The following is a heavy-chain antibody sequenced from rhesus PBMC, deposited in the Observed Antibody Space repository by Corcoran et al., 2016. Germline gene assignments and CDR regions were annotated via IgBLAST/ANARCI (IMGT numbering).Heavy chain of an antibody. V-gene: IGHV4-99*01. CDR2: IRGSSGSN. J-gene: IGHJ6*01. CDR3: ARLAGIAAVDY. Sequence: QVQLQESGPGLVKPSETLSLTCAVSGYSISSGYYWGWIRQPPGKGLEYIGYIRGSSGSNYYNPSLKSRVTISKDTAKNQFSLKLSSVTAADTAVYYCARLAGIAAVDYWGQGVVVTVSS. CDR1: GYSISSGYY. D-gene: IGHD6-13*01.